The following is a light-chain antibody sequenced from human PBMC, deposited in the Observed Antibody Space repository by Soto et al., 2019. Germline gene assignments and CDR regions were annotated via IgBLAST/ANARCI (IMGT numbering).Light chain of an antibody. CDR3: QQYVGWT. V-gene: IGKV3-20*01. Sequence: EIVLTQSPGTLSVSPGERATLSCRASQSISSNHLAWYQQKPGQAPRLLIYGASSRATGIPDRFSGSGSGTDFTRTISNLEPEDSAIYYCQQYVGWTFGQGTKVEIK. J-gene: IGKJ1*01. CDR1: QSISSNH. CDR2: GAS.